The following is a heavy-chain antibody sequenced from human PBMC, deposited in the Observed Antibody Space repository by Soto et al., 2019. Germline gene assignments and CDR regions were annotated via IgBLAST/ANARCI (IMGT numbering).Heavy chain of an antibody. V-gene: IGHV4-39*01. CDR2: IYYSGST. CDR3: ARREQQLVRPFDY. J-gene: IGHJ4*02. D-gene: IGHD6-13*01. Sequence: SETLSLTCTVSGGSISSSSYYWGWIRQPPGKGLEWIGSIYYSGSTYYNPSLKSRVTISVDTSKNQFSLKLSSVTAADTAVYYCARREQQLVRPFDYWGQGTLVTVSS. CDR1: GGSISSSSYY.